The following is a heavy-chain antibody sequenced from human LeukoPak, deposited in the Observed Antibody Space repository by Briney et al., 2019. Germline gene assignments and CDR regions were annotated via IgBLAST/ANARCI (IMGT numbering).Heavy chain of an antibody. V-gene: IGHV3-30*18. CDR3: AKMLNTGHAHAALDY. CDR1: GFTFSTYG. CDR2: ISYDGSYK. Sequence: QSGRSLRLSCAASGFTFSTYGMHWVRQSPGKGLEWVAVISYDGSYKEYADSVKGRFTISRDNSKNTLYLQMNSLRAEDTAVYYCAKMLNTGHAHAALDYWGQGTLVTVSS. J-gene: IGHJ4*02. D-gene: IGHD2-8*02.